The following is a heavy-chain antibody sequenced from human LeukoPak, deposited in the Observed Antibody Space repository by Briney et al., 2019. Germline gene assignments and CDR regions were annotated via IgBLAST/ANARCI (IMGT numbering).Heavy chain of an antibody. J-gene: IGHJ3*01. D-gene: IGHD3-22*01. CDR3: AKAPGYYYDSSGYYYGLAFDL. Sequence: GGSLRLSCAASGFTFSSYGIQWVRQAPGKGLEWVAVISYDGTLKYYADSVRGRFTISRDNSKNTLYLQMNSLRAEDTAVYYCAKAPGYYYDSSGYYYGLAFDLWGQGTMVTVSS. V-gene: IGHV3-30*18. CDR1: GFTFSSYG. CDR2: ISYDGTLK.